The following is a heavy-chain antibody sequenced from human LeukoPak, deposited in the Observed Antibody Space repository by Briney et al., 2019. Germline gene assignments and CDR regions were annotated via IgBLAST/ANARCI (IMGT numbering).Heavy chain of an antibody. J-gene: IGHJ4*02. D-gene: IGHD1-20*01. CDR3: TRVDSNLNRRADC. V-gene: IGHV1-2*02. CDR1: GYIFTGYY. CDR2: IDPDNGAT. Sequence: GASVKVSCKASGYIFTGYYMHWVRQAPGQGLEWMGWIDPDNGATHYVRKFQGRVTMTRDTSIGTAYMELSTLRSDDTAVYYCTRVDSNLNRRADCWGQGTLVTVSS.